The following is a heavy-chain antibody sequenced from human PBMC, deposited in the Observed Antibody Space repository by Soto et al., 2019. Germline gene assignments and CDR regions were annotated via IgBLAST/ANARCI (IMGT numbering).Heavy chain of an antibody. CDR1: GYTFTSYC. J-gene: IGHJ6*02. D-gene: IGHD2-2*01. V-gene: IGHV1-18*01. Sequence: ACLKVSCKASGYTFTSYCISWERHPPRQGLEWMGWISAYNGNTNYAQKLQGRVTMTTDTSTSTAYMELRSLRSDDTAVYYCAREVVPAAMRYYYYYGMDVWGQGTTVT. CDR2: ISAYNGNT. CDR3: AREVVPAAMRYYYYYGMDV.